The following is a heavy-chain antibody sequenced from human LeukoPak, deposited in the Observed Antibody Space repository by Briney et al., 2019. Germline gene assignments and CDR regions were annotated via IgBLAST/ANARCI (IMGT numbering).Heavy chain of an antibody. J-gene: IGHJ4*02. V-gene: IGHV3-7*04. D-gene: IGHD2-15*01. CDR1: GFTFSDYY. CDR3: AKDCSGGSCYDY. CDR2: IKYDGSEK. Sequence: GGSLRLSCAASGFTFSDYYMDWVRQAPGKGLEWAAKIKYDGSEKDYVDSVRGRFTISRDNAKNSLYLQMNSLTPEDTAVYFCAKDCSGGSCYDYRGQGTLVTVSS.